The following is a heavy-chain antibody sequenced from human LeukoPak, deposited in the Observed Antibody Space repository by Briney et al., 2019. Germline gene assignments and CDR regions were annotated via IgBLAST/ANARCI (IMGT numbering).Heavy chain of an antibody. D-gene: IGHD2-2*01. J-gene: IGHJ6*03. CDR3: ARIVVPAAKFYYYYMDV. CDR1: GGSFSGYY. CDR2: INHSGSS. Sequence: SETLSLTCAVYGGSFSGYYWSWIRLPPGKGLEWIGEINHSGSSNYNPSLKSRVTISVDTSKNQFSLKLSSVTAADTAVYYCARIVVPAAKFYYYYMDVWGKGTTVTVSS. V-gene: IGHV4-34*01.